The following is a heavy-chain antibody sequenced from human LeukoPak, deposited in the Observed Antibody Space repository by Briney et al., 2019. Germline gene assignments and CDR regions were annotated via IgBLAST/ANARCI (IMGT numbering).Heavy chain of an antibody. D-gene: IGHD5-24*01. Sequence: ASVQVSCKASGYTFTGYNMHWVRQAPGQGLEWMGRINPNGGGTNYAQKFQGRVTMTRDTSISTAYMELSRLRSDDTAVYYCARVGDGYNFDYWGQGTLVTVSS. CDR1: GYTFTGYN. V-gene: IGHV1-2*06. CDR2: INPNGGGT. J-gene: IGHJ4*02. CDR3: ARVGDGYNFDY.